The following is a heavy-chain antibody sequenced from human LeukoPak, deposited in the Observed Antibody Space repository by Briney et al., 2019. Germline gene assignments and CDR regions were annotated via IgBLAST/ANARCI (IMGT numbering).Heavy chain of an antibody. CDR1: GFTFSTYG. CDR3: ATRDNKHLHYFDH. Sequence: GGSLRLSCAASGFTFSTYGMSWVRQAPGKGLEWVSVISDSGGSTNYADSVKGRFTISRDNSKNTLYLQMNSLRAEDTAVYYCATRDNKHLHYFDHWGQGTLVTVSS. D-gene: IGHD1-1*01. J-gene: IGHJ4*02. CDR2: ISDSGGST. V-gene: IGHV3-23*01.